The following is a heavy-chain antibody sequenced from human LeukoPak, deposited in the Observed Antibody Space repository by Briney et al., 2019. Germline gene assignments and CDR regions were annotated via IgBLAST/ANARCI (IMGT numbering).Heavy chain of an antibody. CDR3: ARDSRGYSNHVLDY. J-gene: IGHJ4*02. CDR1: GGSISSYY. V-gene: IGHV4-59*01. Sequence: PSETLSLTCTVSGGSISSYYWSWIRQPPGKGLEWIGYIYYSGSTNYNPSLKSRVTISVDTSKNQFSLKLSSVTAADTAVYYCARDSRGYSNHVLDYWGQGTLVTVSS. D-gene: IGHD4-11*01. CDR2: IYYSGST.